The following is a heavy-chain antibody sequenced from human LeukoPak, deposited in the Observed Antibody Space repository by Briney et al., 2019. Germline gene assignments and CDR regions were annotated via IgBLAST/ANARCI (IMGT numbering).Heavy chain of an antibody. J-gene: IGHJ6*02. CDR2: INPSGGSI. V-gene: IGHV1-46*01. Sequence: ASVKVSCKASGYTFTNYYMHWVRQAPGQGLEWMGIINPSGGSISYAQKFQGRVTMTRDTSTGTVYMELNSLRSEDTAVYYCARSAAMIADYFYNHGMDVWGQGTTVTVSS. D-gene: IGHD2-2*01. CDR3: ARSAAMIADYFYNHGMDV. CDR1: GYTFTNYY.